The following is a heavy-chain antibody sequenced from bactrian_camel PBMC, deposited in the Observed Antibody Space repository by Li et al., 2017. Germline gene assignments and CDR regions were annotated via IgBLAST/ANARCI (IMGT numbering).Heavy chain of an antibody. CDR1: RDGSNTYC. J-gene: IGHJ4*01. Sequence: QLVESGGGSVQPGGSLRLSCTAPRDGSNTYCTAWFRQAPGKEREGVAGISTDGQTTYAISVKGRFTISTDNGKNTLYLQMDSLKPEDSGMYYCVADQNYSYLQYSYSMWGQGTQVTVS. V-gene: IGHV3S53*01. CDR3: VADQNYSYLQYSYSM. D-gene: IGHD2*01. CDR2: ISTDGQT.